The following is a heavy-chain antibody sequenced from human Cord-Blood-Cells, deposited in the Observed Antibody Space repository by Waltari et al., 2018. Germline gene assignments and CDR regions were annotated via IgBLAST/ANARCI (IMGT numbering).Heavy chain of an antibody. D-gene: IGHD3-3*01. CDR2: ISAYNGNT. V-gene: IGHV1-18*01. J-gene: IGHJ5*02. CDR3: ARDGLRITIFGVVINWFDP. Sequence: QVQLSQSGAEVKKPGASVKVSCKASGYTFTSYGISWVRQAPGQALEWMGWISAYNGNTNYAQKLQGRVTMTTDTSTSTAYMELGSLRSDDTAVYYCARDGLRITIFGVVINWFDPWGQGTLVTVSS. CDR1: GYTFTSYG.